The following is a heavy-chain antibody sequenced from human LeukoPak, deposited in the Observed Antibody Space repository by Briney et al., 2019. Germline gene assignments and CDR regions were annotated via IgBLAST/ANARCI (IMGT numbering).Heavy chain of an antibody. V-gene: IGHV3-23*01. CDR1: GFTFSSYA. Sequence: GGSLRLSCAASGFTFSSYAMSWVRQAPGKGLEWVSVISGSGGSTYYADSVKGRFTISRDRSKNTLYLQMNTLRAEDTAVYYCAKGGAARPDWYFDLWGRGTLVTVSS. J-gene: IGHJ2*01. D-gene: IGHD6-6*01. CDR3: AKGGAARPDWYFDL. CDR2: ISGSGGST.